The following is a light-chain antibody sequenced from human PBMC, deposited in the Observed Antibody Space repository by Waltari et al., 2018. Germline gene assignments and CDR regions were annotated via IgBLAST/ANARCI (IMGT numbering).Light chain of an antibody. Sequence: QSALTPPDSVSGSPGQSITISCTGTNSDFGGLNYVSWYQHHPGEAPKVIIYDVNNRASGVPNRFSGSKSGNSASLTISGLQAEDEADYYCSSYTSSTTGIFGGGTRVTVL. V-gene: IGLV2-14*03. CDR1: NSDFGGLNY. J-gene: IGLJ2*01. CDR3: SSYTSSTTGI. CDR2: DVN.